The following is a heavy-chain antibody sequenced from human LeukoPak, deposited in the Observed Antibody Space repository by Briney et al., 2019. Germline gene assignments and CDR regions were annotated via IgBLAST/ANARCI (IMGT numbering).Heavy chain of an antibody. J-gene: IGHJ4*02. CDR1: GFTFSSYA. CDR3: GKVTSRQWLVPY. D-gene: IGHD6-19*01. Sequence: GGSLRLSCSASGFTFSSYAMSWVRQAPGKGLEWVSAISGSGGSTYYADSVKGRFTISRDNSKNTLYLQMNSLRAEDTAVYYCGKVTSRQWLVPYWGQGTLVTVSS. CDR2: ISGSGGST. V-gene: IGHV3-23*01.